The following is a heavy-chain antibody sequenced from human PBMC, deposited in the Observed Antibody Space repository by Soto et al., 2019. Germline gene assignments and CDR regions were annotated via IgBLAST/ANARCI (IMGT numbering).Heavy chain of an antibody. CDR2: IGGSGTGGRT. Sequence: EVHLLESGGDLVQPGGSLRLSCTASGLTFSTYAMSWVRQAPGKGREWVSAIGGSGTGGRTYYADSVKGRSTISRDNSKNTVYLQMNSLRADDTAVYYCAKSPGGPAAYNSDYYGMDVWGQGTTVTVSS. CDR1: GLTFSTYA. D-gene: IGHD2-2*01. J-gene: IGHJ6*02. CDR3: AKSPGGPAAYNSDYYGMDV. V-gene: IGHV3-23*01.